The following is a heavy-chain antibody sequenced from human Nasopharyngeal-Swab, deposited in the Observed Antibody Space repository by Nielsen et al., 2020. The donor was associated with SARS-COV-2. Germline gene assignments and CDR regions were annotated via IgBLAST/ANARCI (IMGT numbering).Heavy chain of an antibody. CDR3: ARDSSGWHY. CDR1: GGSIKSYY. J-gene: IGHJ4*02. D-gene: IGHD6-19*01. CDR2: FFYSGTP. Sequence: SETLSLTCTVSGGSIKSYYWGWVRQPPGKGLEWIGNFFYSGTPSYNPSLKSRVTISVDAPRNQLSLRLNSVTSAETAMYYCARDSSGWHYWGQGTLVTVSS. V-gene: IGHV4-59*01.